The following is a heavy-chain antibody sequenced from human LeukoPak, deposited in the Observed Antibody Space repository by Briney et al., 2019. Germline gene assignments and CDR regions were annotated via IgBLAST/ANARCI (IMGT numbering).Heavy chain of an antibody. CDR2: IYYSGST. V-gene: IGHV4-59*01. Sequence: SETLSLTCTVSGGSISSYYWSWIRQPPGKGLEWIGYIYYSGSTNYNPSLKSRVTISVDTSKNQFSLKLSSVTAADTAVYYCAGEGGYSEALLYYYGMDVWGQGTTVTVSS. CDR3: AGEGGYSEALLYYYGMDV. D-gene: IGHD5-18*01. J-gene: IGHJ6*02. CDR1: GGSISSYY.